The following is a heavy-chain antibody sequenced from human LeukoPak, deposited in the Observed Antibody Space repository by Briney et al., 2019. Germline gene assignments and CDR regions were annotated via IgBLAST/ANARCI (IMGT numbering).Heavy chain of an antibody. CDR1: GFTFSDYY. V-gene: IGHV3-11*01. CDR3: TIGYSYGIDAFDI. J-gene: IGHJ3*02. CDR2: ISSSGSTI. Sequence: PGGSLRLSCAASGFTFSDYYMSLIRQAPCNCLDRFSYISSSGSTIYYADSVKGRFTISGDNAKNSLYLQMNGLRAEDTAVYYCTIGYSYGIDAFDIWGQGTMVTVSS. D-gene: IGHD5-18*01.